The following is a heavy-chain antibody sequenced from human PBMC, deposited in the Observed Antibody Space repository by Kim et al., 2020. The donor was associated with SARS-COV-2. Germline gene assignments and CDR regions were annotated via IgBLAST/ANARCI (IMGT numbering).Heavy chain of an antibody. CDR3: ARGDPRSLVVPAATRSWFDP. D-gene: IGHD2-2*01. CDR1: GFTFSSYA. J-gene: IGHJ5*02. Sequence: GGSLRLSYAASGFTFSSYAMHWVRQAPGKGLEWVAVISYDGSNKYYADSVKGRFTISRDNSKNTLYLLMNSLRAEDTAVYYCARGDPRSLVVPAATRSWFDPWGQGTLVTVSS. V-gene: IGHV3-30-3*01. CDR2: ISYDGSNK.